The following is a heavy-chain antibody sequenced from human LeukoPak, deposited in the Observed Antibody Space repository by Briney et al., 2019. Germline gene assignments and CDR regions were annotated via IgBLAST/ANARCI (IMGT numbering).Heavy chain of an antibody. CDR3: ARDSSLVVIAVSQGDFDY. CDR1: GGSISSNNYY. Sequence: PSETLSLTCTVSGGSISSNNYYWGWIRQLPGKGLEWIGSIYYSGSVYYSPSLKSRVTISVDTSKNQFSLKLNSVTAADTAVYYCARDSSLVVIAVSQGDFDYWGQGTLVTVSS. CDR2: IYYSGSV. V-gene: IGHV4-39*07. J-gene: IGHJ4*02. D-gene: IGHD2-21*01.